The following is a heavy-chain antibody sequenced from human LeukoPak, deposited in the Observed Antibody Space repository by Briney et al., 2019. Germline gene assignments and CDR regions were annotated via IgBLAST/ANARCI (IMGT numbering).Heavy chain of an antibody. CDR2: ISGGSDII. J-gene: IGHJ4*02. CDR3: ARYGSGRNYIDPFDF. V-gene: IGHV3-48*01. CDR1: GFSFSRHA. Sequence: PGGSLRLSCAASGFSFSRHAMNWVRQAPGKGLEWISYISGGSDIIEYADSVKGRFTISRDNGRGSLYLQMNSLRVEDTAVYYCARYGSGRNYIDPFDFWGQGTLVAVSS. D-gene: IGHD3-10*01.